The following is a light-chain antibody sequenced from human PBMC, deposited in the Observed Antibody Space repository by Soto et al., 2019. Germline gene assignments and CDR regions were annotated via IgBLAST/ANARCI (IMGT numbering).Light chain of an antibody. CDR2: GDN. CDR1: TSNIGAPYD. J-gene: IGLJ1*01. V-gene: IGLV1-40*01. CDR3: SSYAGSNNFV. Sequence: SVLTQPPSVSGAPGQRVSISCTGSTSNIGAPYDVHWYQHLPGTAPKLLIYGDNNRPSGVPDRFSGSKSGNTASLTVSGLQAEDEADYYCSSYAGSNNFVFGTGTKVTVL.